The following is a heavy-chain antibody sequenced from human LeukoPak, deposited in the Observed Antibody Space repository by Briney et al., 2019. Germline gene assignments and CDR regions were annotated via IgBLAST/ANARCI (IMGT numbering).Heavy chain of an antibody. D-gene: IGHD5-18*01. CDR3: ARDPRTRQLWLRLRLDY. CDR2: ISAYNGNT. V-gene: IGHV1-18*01. CDR1: GYTFTSYG. Sequence: ASVKVSCKASGYTFTSYGISWVRQAPGQGLEWMGWISAYNGNTNYAQKLQGRVTMTTDTSTSTAYMELRSLRSDDTAVYYCARDPRTRQLWLRLRLDYWGQGTLVTVSS. J-gene: IGHJ4*02.